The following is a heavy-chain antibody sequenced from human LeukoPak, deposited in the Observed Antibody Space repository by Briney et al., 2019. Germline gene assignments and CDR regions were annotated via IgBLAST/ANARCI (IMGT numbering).Heavy chain of an antibody. Sequence: GGSLKPSCAASGFTFSGSAMHWVRQASGKGLEWVGRIRSKANSYATAYAASVKGRFTISRDDSKNTAYLQMNSLKTEDTAVYYCTPCSSTSCYWVYWGQGTLVTVSS. CDR1: GFTFSGSA. V-gene: IGHV3-73*01. D-gene: IGHD2-2*01. J-gene: IGHJ4*02. CDR2: IRSKANSYAT. CDR3: TPCSSTSCYWVY.